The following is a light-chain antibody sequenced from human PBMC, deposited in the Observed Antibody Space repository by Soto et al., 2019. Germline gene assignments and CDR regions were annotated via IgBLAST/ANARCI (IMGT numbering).Light chain of an antibody. V-gene: IGKV1D-16*01. Sequence: DIRLTQSPSSLSASVGDRVTITCRASQGVGTFLAWYQHKPGKAPKSLIKTASTLQSGVPSRFSGSGSGTDFTLTICSLQPEDCATYYCQQSNSFPPTFRQGPKHEIK. CDR2: TAS. J-gene: IGKJ1*01. CDR1: QGVGTF. CDR3: QQSNSFPPT.